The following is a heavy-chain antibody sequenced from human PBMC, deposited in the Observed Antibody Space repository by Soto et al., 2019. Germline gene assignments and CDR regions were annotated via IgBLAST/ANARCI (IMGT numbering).Heavy chain of an antibody. V-gene: IGHV1-46*01. CDR1: GYTFTSYY. Sequence: ASVKVSCKASGYTFTSYYMHWVRQAPGQGLEWMGIINPSGGSTSYAQKFQGRVTMTSDTSTSTVYMELSSLRSEDTAVYYCARDPYSSSWGPYGMDVWGQGTTVTVSS. J-gene: IGHJ6*02. D-gene: IGHD6-13*01. CDR2: INPSGGST. CDR3: ARDPYSSSWGPYGMDV.